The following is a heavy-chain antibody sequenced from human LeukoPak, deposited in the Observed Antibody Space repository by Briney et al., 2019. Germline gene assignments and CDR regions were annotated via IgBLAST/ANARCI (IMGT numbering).Heavy chain of an antibody. D-gene: IGHD3-10*01. CDR1: GYTFTSYD. V-gene: IGHV1-8*01. Sequence: AASVKVSCKASGYTFTSYDINWVRQATGQGLEWMGWMNPNSGNTGYAQKFQGRVTMTRNTSISTAYMELSSLRSEDTAVYYCARDLASGRRVRGVMRLYYFDYWGQGTLVTVSS. CDR3: ARDLASGRRVRGVMRLYYFDY. CDR2: MNPNSGNT. J-gene: IGHJ4*02.